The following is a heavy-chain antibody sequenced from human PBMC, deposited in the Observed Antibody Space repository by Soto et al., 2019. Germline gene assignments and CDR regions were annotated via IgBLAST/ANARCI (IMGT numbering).Heavy chain of an antibody. D-gene: IGHD3-9*01. J-gene: IGHJ3*02. CDR1: GGSISSGGYY. Sequence: PSETLSLTCTVSGGSISSGGYYWSWIRQHPGKGLEWIGYIYYSGSTYYNPSLKSRVTISVDTSKNQFSLKLSSVTAADTAVYYCARDSGTIRYFDWLSNHDVFDIWGQGTMVTVSS. CDR3: ARDSGTIRYFDWLSNHDVFDI. V-gene: IGHV4-31*03. CDR2: IYYSGST.